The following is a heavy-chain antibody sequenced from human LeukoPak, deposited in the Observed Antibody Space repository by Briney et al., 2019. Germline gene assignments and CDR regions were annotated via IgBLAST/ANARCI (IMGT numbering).Heavy chain of an antibody. J-gene: IGHJ4*02. D-gene: IGHD3-22*01. CDR1: GFTFSSYA. CDR3: AKDKRITVTPNYFDY. V-gene: IGHV3-23*01. Sequence: GGSLRLSCAASGFTFSSYAMSWVRQAPGKGLEWVSAISGSGGSTYYADSVKGRFTISRDNSKNTLYLQMNSLRAEDTAVYYCAKDKRITVTPNYFDYWGQGTLVTVSS. CDR2: ISGSGGST.